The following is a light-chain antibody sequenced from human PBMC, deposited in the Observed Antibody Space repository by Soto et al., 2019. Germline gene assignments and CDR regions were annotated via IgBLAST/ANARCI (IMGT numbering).Light chain of an antibody. V-gene: IGKV3-20*01. J-gene: IGKJ4*01. CDR2: DAS. Sequence: EFVLTQSPGTLSFSPGERATLSCRASQSVSSSYLAWYQLKPGQAPRLLIYDASGRATGIPDRFSGSGSGTDFTLTISSLEPEDFAVYYCQQYGSSLGGTFGGGTKVDIK. CDR3: QQYGSSLGGT. CDR1: QSVSSSY.